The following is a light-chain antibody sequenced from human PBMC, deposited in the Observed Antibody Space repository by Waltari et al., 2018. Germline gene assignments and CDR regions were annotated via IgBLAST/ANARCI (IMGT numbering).Light chain of an antibody. CDR1: SSNIGAGYD. CDR3: QSYDSSLSGSV. CDR2: GNS. Sequence: QSVLTQPPSVSGAPGQRVPIPCPGSSSNIGAGYDVHWYQQLPGTAPKVLIYGNSNRPSGVPDRFSGSKSGTSASLAITGLQAEDEADYYCQSYDSSLSGSVFGGGTKVTVL. V-gene: IGLV1-40*01. J-gene: IGLJ3*02.